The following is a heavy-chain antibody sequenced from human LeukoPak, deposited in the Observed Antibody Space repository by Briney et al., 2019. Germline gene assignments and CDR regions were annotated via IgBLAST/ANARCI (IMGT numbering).Heavy chain of an antibody. D-gene: IGHD6-19*01. Sequence: GGSLRLSCAASGFTFSNYNMNWVRQTPGQGLEWVSCITRGSIYTVYADSVKGRFTISRDNAKNSLYLHMNSLRAEDTAVYYCARNLRDSSGWIYYYYYYYMDVWGKGTTVTVSS. CDR3: ARNLRDSSGWIYYYYYYYMDV. V-gene: IGHV3-21*01. J-gene: IGHJ6*03. CDR1: GFTFSNYN. CDR2: ITRGSIYT.